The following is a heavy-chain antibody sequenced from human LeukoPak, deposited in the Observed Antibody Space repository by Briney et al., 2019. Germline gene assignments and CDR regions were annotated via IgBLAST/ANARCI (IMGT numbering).Heavy chain of an antibody. J-gene: IGHJ4*02. Sequence: GGSLRLSCAASGFTFSSYSMNWVRQAPGKGLEWVSSLSSSSSYIYYADSVKGRFTISRDNAKNSLYLQMNSLRAEDTAVYYCARDPGYSYGHDYWGQGTLVTVSS. V-gene: IGHV3-21*01. CDR3: ARDPGYSYGHDY. CDR2: LSSSSSYI. D-gene: IGHD5-18*01. CDR1: GFTFSSYS.